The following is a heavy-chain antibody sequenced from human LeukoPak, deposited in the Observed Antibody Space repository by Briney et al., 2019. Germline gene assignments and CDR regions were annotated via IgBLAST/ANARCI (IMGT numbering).Heavy chain of an antibody. V-gene: IGHV3-30*18. J-gene: IGHJ4*02. CDR2: ISYDGSNK. Sequence: PGGFLRLSCAASGFTFSSYGMHWVRQAPGKGLEWVAVISYDGSNKYYADSVKGRFTISRDNSKNTLYLQMNSLRAEDTAVYYCAKGLGYCSSTSCYTGFDYWGQGTLVTVSS. D-gene: IGHD2-2*02. CDR1: GFTFSSYG. CDR3: AKGLGYCSSTSCYTGFDY.